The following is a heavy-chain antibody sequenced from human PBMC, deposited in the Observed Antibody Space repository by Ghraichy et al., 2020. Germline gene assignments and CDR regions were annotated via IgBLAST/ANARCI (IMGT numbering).Heavy chain of an antibody. Sequence: SETLSLTCTVSGGSVTSDPYSWTWVRQPSGKGLEWIGYIYHSGSAFLNPSLKSRVAISVDRSENQFSLKLSSVSAADTAVYYCAVLASNGVDVWGQGTKVTVSS. CDR2: IYHSGSA. CDR3: AVLASNGVDV. CDR1: GGSVTSDPYS. V-gene: IGHV4-30-2*01. D-gene: IGHD3-3*01. J-gene: IGHJ6*02.